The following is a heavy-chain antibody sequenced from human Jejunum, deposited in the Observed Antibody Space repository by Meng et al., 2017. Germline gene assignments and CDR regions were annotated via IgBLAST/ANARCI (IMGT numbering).Heavy chain of an antibody. CDR2: INPGKGNT. D-gene: IGHD6-19*01. CDR3: ARTQWLALFHFDS. V-gene: IGHV1-3*01. Sequence: ASVKVSCKASGYNFITNTIHWVRQAPGQRLEWIGWINPGKGNTKYSQNFQGRVTMTRDTSASTAYMELDSLTSEDTAVYYCARTQWLALFHFDSWGQGTLVTVSS. CDR1: GYNFITNT. J-gene: IGHJ4*02.